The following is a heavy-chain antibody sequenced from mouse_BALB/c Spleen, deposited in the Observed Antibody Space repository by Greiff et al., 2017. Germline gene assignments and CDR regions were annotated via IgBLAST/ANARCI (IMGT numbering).Heavy chain of an antibody. CDR1: GFTFSSYA. CDR2: ISSGGST. Sequence: EVKLVESGGGLVKPGGSLKLSCAASGFTFSSYAMSWVRQTPEKRLEWVASISSGGSTYYPDSVKGRFTISRDNARNILYLQMSSLRSEDTAMYYCARGWSTMITDAMDYWGQGTSVTVSS. V-gene: IGHV5-6-5*01. D-gene: IGHD2-4*01. J-gene: IGHJ4*01. CDR3: ARGWSTMITDAMDY.